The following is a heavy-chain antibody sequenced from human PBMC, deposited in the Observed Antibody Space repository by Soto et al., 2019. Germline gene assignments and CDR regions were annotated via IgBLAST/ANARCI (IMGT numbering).Heavy chain of an antibody. J-gene: IGHJ6*02. Sequence: SVTLSLTCAVSGYSISRGYYCGWIRQPPGKGLEWIGSIYHSGSTYYNPSLKSRVTISVDTSKNQFSLKLSSVTAADTAVYYCARVFAATYDYVWGSYRYYYYYGMDVWGQGTTVTVSS. CDR3: ARVFAATYDYVWGSYRYYYYYGMDV. D-gene: IGHD3-16*02. V-gene: IGHV4-38-2*01. CDR1: GYSISRGYY. CDR2: IYHSGST.